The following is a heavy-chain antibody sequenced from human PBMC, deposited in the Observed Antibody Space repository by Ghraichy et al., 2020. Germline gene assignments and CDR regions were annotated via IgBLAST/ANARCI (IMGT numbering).Heavy chain of an antibody. Sequence: ESLNISCAVYGGSFSGYYWSWIRQPPGKGLEWIGEINHSGSTNYNPSLKSRVTISVDTSKNQFSLKLSSVTAADTAVYYCARGPYLTGGRVYWGQGTLVTVSS. CDR2: INHSGST. CDR1: GGSFSGYY. CDR3: ARGPYLTGGRVY. J-gene: IGHJ4*02. D-gene: IGHD7-27*01. V-gene: IGHV4-34*01.